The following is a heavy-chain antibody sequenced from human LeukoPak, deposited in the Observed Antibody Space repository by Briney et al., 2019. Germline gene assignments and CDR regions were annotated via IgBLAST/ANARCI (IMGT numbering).Heavy chain of an antibody. CDR3: ARVWYYYDSSGYYYFDY. V-gene: IGHV3-74*01. CDR2: INSDGSST. CDR1: GFTFSSYW. D-gene: IGHD3-22*01. Sequence: GGSLRLSCAASGFTFSSYWMHWVRQAPGKGLVWVSRINSDGSSTSYADSVKGRFTISRDNAKNTLYLQMNSLRAEATAVYYCARVWYYYDSSGYYYFDYWGQGTLVTVSS. J-gene: IGHJ4*02.